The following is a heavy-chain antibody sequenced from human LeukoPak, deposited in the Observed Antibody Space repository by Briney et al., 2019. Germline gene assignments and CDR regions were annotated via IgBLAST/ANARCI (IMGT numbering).Heavy chain of an antibody. CDR3: ARSIGSGYDPRNFDY. D-gene: IGHD5-12*01. Sequence: GGSLRLSCAASGFTFSDYYMSWIRQAPGKGLEWVSSISSSRSYIYYADSVKGRFTISRDNAKNSLYLQMNSLRAEDTAVYYCARSIGSGYDPRNFDYWGQGTLVTVSS. J-gene: IGHJ4*02. CDR1: GFTFSDYY. CDR2: ISSSRSYI. V-gene: IGHV3-11*06.